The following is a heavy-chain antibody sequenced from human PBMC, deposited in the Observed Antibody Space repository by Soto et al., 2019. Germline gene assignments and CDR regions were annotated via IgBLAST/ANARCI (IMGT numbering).Heavy chain of an antibody. CDR2: VNPSGGHT. V-gene: IGHV1-46*01. CDR3: ARGGHVVVVTAALDY. Sequence: QVQLVQSGAEVKKPGASVKVSCKASGDTFTDYYIHWVRQAPGQGLEWMGTVNPSGGHTTYAQHCLGRMTXTWXXSXSTLYMELTSLTSEDTAVYYCARGGHVVVVTAALDYWGQGTLVTVSS. D-gene: IGHD2-21*02. CDR1: GDTFTDYY. J-gene: IGHJ4*02.